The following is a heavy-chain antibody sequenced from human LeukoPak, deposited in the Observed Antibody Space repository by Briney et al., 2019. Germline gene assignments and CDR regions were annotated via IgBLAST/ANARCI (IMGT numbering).Heavy chain of an antibody. V-gene: IGHV3-33*01. CDR2: IWYDGSNK. D-gene: IGHD6-13*01. CDR3: ARVSSRSWDRRDYYYYGMDV. Sequence: SGGSLRLSCAASGFTFSSYGMHWVRQAPGKGLEWVAVIWYDGSNKYYADSVKGRFTISRDNAKNSLYLQMNSLRAEDTAVYYCARVSSRSWDRRDYYYYGMDVWGQGTTVTVSS. J-gene: IGHJ6*02. CDR1: GFTFSSYG.